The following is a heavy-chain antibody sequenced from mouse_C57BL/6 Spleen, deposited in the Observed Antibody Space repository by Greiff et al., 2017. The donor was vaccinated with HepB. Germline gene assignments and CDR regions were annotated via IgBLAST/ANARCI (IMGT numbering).Heavy chain of an antibody. J-gene: IGHJ2*01. V-gene: IGHV14-4*01. CDR1: GFNIKDDY. CDR2: IDPENGDT. CDR3: TTRGGYYFDY. D-gene: IGHD1-1*02. Sequence: VQLQQSGAELVRPGASVKFSCTASGFNIKDDYMHWVKQRPEQGLEWIGWIDPENGDTEYASKFQGKATITADPSSNTAYLQLSSLTSEDTAVYYYTTRGGYYFDYWGQGTTLTVSS.